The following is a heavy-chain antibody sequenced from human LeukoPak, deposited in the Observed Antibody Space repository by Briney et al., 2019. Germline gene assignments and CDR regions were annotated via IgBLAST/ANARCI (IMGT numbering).Heavy chain of an antibody. CDR3: ARDIRYNSYYYYYMDV. D-gene: IGHD1-20*01. CDR2: IYSGGST. J-gene: IGHJ6*03. Sequence: GGSLRLSCAASGFTVSSNYMSWVRQAPGKGLEWVSVIYSGGSTYYADSVKGRFTISRDNSKNTLYLQMNSLRAEDTAVYYCARDIRYNSYYYYYMDVWGKGTTVTLSS. CDR1: GFTVSSNY. V-gene: IGHV3-66*02.